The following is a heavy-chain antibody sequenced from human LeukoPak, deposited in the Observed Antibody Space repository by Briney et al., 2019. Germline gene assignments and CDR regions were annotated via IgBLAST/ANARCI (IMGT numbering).Heavy chain of an antibody. CDR1: GFTFSNYN. Sequence: GGSLRLSCAASGFTFSNYNMSWVRQAPGKGLEWVANIKQDGSEKYYVDSVKGRFTISRDNAKNSLYLQMNSLRAEDTAVYYCARDRSGEWGGLDYWGQGTLVTVSS. D-gene: IGHD3-10*01. CDR3: ARDRSGEWGGLDY. J-gene: IGHJ4*02. CDR2: IKQDGSEK. V-gene: IGHV3-7*01.